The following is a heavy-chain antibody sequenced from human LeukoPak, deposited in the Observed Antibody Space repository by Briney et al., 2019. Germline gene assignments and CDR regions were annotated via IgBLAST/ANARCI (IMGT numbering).Heavy chain of an antibody. CDR1: GFTFSNYW. D-gene: IGHD3-22*01. J-gene: IGHJ5*02. CDR2: INSDGSST. Sequence: GGSLRLSCAAPGFTFSNYWMHWVRQAPGKGLVWVSRINSDGSSTSYADSVKGRFTISRDNRKNTLYLQMNNLRAEDTAVYYCARDPHGYWWFDPWGQGTLVTVSS. CDR3: ARDPHGYWWFDP. V-gene: IGHV3-74*01.